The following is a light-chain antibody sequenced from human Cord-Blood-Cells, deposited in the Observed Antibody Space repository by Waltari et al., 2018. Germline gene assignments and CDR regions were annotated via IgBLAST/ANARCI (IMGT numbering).Light chain of an antibody. CDR3: YSAADNNLV. CDR1: VLAKKY. J-gene: IGLJ3*02. CDR2: KDS. Sequence: VSVSPGQTARITCSGDVLAKKYARWFQQKPGQAPVLVIYKDSERPSGIPERFSGSSSGTTVTLTISGAQVEDEADYYCYSAADNNLVFGGGTKLTVL. V-gene: IGLV3-27*01.